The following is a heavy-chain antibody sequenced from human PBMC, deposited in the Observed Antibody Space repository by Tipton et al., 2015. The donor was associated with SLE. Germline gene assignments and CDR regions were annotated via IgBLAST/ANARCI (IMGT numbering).Heavy chain of an antibody. Sequence: GLVKPSETLSLTCSVSGGSIRGYYWSWIRQPAGKELQWIGRIDTSGYTNYNPSLRSRVTMSVDTSKNQFSLKLSSVTAADTAVYYCARTRDGDYVYYYYGMDVWGQGTTVTVSS. CDR3: ARTRDGDYVYYYYGMDV. J-gene: IGHJ6*02. V-gene: IGHV4-4*07. CDR2: IDTSGYT. D-gene: IGHD4-17*01. CDR1: GGSIRGYY.